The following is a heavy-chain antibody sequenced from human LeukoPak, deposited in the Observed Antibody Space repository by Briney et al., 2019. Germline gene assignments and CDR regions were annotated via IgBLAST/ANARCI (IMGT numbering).Heavy chain of an antibody. J-gene: IGHJ4*02. Sequence: ASVKVSCKVSGYNLTELSMHWVRQAPGEGLEWMGGFDPEDGETIYARKFQGRVTMTKDTSTHTAYMELSSLRSEDTAVYYCATGAYYSDNSDSLRDYWGQGTLVTVSS. D-gene: IGHD3-22*01. V-gene: IGHV1-24*01. CDR1: GYNLTELS. CDR3: ATGAYYSDNSDSLRDY. CDR2: FDPEDGET.